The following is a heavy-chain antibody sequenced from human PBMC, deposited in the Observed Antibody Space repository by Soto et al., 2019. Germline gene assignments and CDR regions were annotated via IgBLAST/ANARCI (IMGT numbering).Heavy chain of an antibody. D-gene: IGHD4-17*01. Sequence: QVQLVQSGAEMKKPGSSVKVSCKASGGTCSSYAISWVRQAPGQGLEWMGGIIPIFGTANYAQKFQGRVKSTADESTSTAYMELSSLRTEDTAVYDCAKAVTTGGDIYFDYWGQGTLVTVSS. CDR1: GGTCSSYA. CDR3: AKAVTTGGDIYFDY. J-gene: IGHJ4*02. CDR2: IIPIFGTA. V-gene: IGHV1-69*01.